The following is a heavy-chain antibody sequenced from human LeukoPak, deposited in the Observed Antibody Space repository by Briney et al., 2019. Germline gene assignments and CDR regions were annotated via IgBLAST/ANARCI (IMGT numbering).Heavy chain of an antibody. CDR2: ISSSSSYI. Sequence: GGSLRLSCAASGFTFSSYSMNWVRQAPGQGLEWVSSISSSSSYIYYADSVKGRFTISRDNDKNSLYLQMNSLRAEDTAVYYCARGSPGVVATIASFWGQGTLVTVSS. CDR3: ARGSPGVVATIASF. CDR1: GFTFSSYS. D-gene: IGHD5-12*01. V-gene: IGHV3-21*01. J-gene: IGHJ4*02.